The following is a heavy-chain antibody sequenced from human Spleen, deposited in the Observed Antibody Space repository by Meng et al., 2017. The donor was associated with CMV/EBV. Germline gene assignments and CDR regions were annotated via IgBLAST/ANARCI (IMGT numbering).Heavy chain of an antibody. CDR1: GGSFNGYY. J-gene: IGHJ4*02. V-gene: IGHV4-34*01. CDR2: IDYSGRT. CDR3: ARGRKVDS. Sequence: TLSLTCAVSGGSFNGYYWSWIRQPPGMGLEWIGEIDYSGRTNYDPSLKSRVTILVDTSKNQFSLKLHSVTAADTAVYYCARGRKVDSWGQGTLVTVSS.